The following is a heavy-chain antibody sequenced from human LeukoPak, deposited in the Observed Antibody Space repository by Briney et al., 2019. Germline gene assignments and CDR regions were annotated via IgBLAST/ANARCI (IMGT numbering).Heavy chain of an antibody. Sequence: SETLSLTCAVSGGSISSSNWWSWVRQPPGKGLEWIGEIYHSGSTNYNPSLKSRVTISVDKSKNQFSLKLSSVTAEDTAVYYCAGTGITAAGTIDYWGQGTLVTVSS. CDR3: AGTGITAAGTIDY. CDR1: GGSISSSNW. CDR2: IYHSGST. J-gene: IGHJ4*02. D-gene: IGHD6-13*01. V-gene: IGHV4-4*02.